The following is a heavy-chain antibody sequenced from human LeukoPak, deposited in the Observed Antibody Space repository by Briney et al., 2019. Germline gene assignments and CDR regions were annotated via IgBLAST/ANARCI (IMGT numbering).Heavy chain of an antibody. D-gene: IGHD3-16*02. J-gene: IGHJ4*02. CDR1: GFTFSSYA. Sequence: GGSLRLSCAASGFTFSSYAMHWVRQAPGKGLEYVSAISSNGGSTYYANSVKGRFTISRDNSKNTLYLQMGSLRAEDMAVYYCARAEITFGGVIVSSFDYWGQGTLVTVSS. CDR2: ISSNGGST. V-gene: IGHV3-64*01. CDR3: ARAEITFGGVIVSSFDY.